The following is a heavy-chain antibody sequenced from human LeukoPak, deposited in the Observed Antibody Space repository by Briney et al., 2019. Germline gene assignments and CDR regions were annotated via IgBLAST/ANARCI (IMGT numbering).Heavy chain of an antibody. V-gene: IGHV4-59*08. CDR2: IYYSGST. CDR1: GGSISSYY. CDR3: ARQTGSGLFTLP. Sequence: SETLSLICTVSGGSISSYYWSWIRQPPGKGLEWIGYIYYSGSTNYKSSLKSRVTISIDTSNNQISLRLISVTATDTAMYYCARQTGSGLFTLPGGQGTLVTVSS. J-gene: IGHJ4*02. D-gene: IGHD3/OR15-3a*01.